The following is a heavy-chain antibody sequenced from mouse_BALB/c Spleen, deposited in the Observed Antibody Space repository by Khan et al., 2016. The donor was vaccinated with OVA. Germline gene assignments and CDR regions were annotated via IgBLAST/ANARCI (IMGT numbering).Heavy chain of an antibody. J-gene: IGHJ3*01. D-gene: IGHD1-1*01. CDR3: ARDGSRSLFAY. CDR1: GYTFTEYA. V-gene: IGHV1S137*01. CDR2: ISTNYGDA. Sequence: QVQLQQSGTDLVRPGVSVKISCKGSGYTFTEYAMNWVKESHEKSLEWIGVISTNYGDARYNQKFKGKATMTVDKSSSTAYLELARLTSDDSAIXYCARDGSRSLFAYWGQGTLVTVSA.